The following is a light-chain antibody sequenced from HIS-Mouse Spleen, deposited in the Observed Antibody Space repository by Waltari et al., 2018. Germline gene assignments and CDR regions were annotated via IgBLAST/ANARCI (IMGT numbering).Light chain of an antibody. CDR2: AGS. J-gene: IGLJ2*01. Sequence: QSSLTQPASGSGSPGQSITIPCTGTCSDVGSYNPVSRYQQHPGKAPKLMIYAGSKRPSGVSNRFSGSKSGNTASLTISGLQAEDEADYYCCSYAGSSTYVVFGGGTKLTVL. V-gene: IGLV2-23*01. CDR1: CSDVGSYNP. CDR3: CSYAGSSTYVV.